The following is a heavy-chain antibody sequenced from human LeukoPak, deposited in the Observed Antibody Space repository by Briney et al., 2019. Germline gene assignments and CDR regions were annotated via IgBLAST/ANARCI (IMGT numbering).Heavy chain of an antibody. CDR3: TTGFFGVVNDAFDI. CDR1: GFTFNSAW. V-gene: IGHV3-15*01. CDR2: IYSKTDGGTA. J-gene: IGHJ3*02. D-gene: IGHD3-3*01. Sequence: GGSLRLSCAASGFTFNSAWMNWVRQAPGKGLEWVGRIYSKTDGGTADYAAPVKGRFTISRDDSKNTLWLQINSLKTEDTAVYYCTTGFFGVVNDAFDIWGQGTMVIVSS.